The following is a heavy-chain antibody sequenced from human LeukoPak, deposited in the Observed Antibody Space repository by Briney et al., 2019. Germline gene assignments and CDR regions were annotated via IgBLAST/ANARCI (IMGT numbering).Heavy chain of an antibody. J-gene: IGHJ4*02. CDR3: ARDRSSSSYFPDY. CDR2: INPKSGGA. D-gene: IGHD6-13*01. V-gene: IGHV1-2*02. CDR1: GFTFNAYN. Sequence: ASVKVSCKASGFTFNAYNIHWVRQAPGQGLEWMGWINPKSGGANYAQKFQGRVTMTRDTSISTAYMELSRLRSDDTAVYYCARDRSSSSYFPDYWGQGTLVTVSS.